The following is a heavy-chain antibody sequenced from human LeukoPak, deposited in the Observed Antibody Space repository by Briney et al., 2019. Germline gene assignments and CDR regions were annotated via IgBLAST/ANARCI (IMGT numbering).Heavy chain of an antibody. D-gene: IGHD3-16*02. CDR1: GFTFSTYA. Sequence: PGRSLRLSCAASGFTFSTYAMHWVRQAPGKGLEWVAVISYDGSDKYYADSVKGRFIISRDNSKNMLNLQINSLRDEDTAVYYCARAPPGDYVWGSYRSTPFDYWGQGTLVTVSS. CDR2: ISYDGSDK. J-gene: IGHJ4*02. V-gene: IGHV3-30-3*01. CDR3: ARAPPGDYVWGSYRSTPFDY.